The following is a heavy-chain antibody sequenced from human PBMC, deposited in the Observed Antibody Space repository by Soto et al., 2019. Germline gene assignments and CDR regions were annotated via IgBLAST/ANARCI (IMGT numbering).Heavy chain of an antibody. CDR2: IYHSGST. CDR3: AAGGGLPQYY. Sequence: TLSLTSAVSGCSISSGGYSWSWIRQQQGKGLEWIGYIYHSGSTYYNPSLKIRVTISVDRSKNQFSLKLSSVTAADTAVYYCAAGGGLPQYYWGQGTLVTVSS. D-gene: IGHD5-12*01. CDR1: GCSISSGGYS. J-gene: IGHJ4*02. V-gene: IGHV4-30-2*01.